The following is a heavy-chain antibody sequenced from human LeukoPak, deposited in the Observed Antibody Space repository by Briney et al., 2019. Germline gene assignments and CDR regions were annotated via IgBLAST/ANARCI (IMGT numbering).Heavy chain of an antibody. D-gene: IGHD3-22*01. J-gene: IGHJ4*02. Sequence: SETLYLTCTVSGGSISSSKYYWGWDRQPPGRGVEWVGSFYYSAPSSHNPSLKCRVTISVDTSKTQFSLNLSSVPAADTAVYYCATHGYYYDTSAYFDYWGQGTLVTVSS. CDR2: FYYSAPS. CDR3: ATHGYYYDTSAYFDY. V-gene: IGHV4-39*01. CDR1: GGSISSSKYY.